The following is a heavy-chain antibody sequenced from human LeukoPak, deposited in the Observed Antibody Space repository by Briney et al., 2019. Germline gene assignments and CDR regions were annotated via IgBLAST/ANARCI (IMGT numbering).Heavy chain of an antibody. CDR3: ARESTYYYDSSGYYLSGTYYFDY. CDR1: GYTFTSYG. Sequence: ASVKVSCKASGYTFTSYGISWVRQAPGQGLEWMGWISAYNGNTNYAQKLQGRVTMTTDTSTSTAYMELRSLRSDDTAVYYCARESTYYYDSSGYYLSGTYYFDYWGQGTLVTASS. D-gene: IGHD3-22*01. CDR2: ISAYNGNT. J-gene: IGHJ4*02. V-gene: IGHV1-18*01.